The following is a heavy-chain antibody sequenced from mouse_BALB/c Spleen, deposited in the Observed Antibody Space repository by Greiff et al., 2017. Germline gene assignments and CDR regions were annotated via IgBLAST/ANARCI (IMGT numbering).Heavy chain of an antibody. V-gene: IGHV3-6*02. CDR3: ARGYGSKYYYAMDY. D-gene: IGHD1-2*01. CDR2: ISYDGSN. Sequence: VQLKESGPGLVKPSQSLSLTCSVTGYSITSGYYWNWIRQLPGNKLEWMGYISYDGSNNYNPSLKNRISITRDTSKNQFFLKLNSVTTEDTATYYCARGYGSKYYYAMDYWGQGTSVTVSS. CDR1: GYSITSGYY. J-gene: IGHJ4*01.